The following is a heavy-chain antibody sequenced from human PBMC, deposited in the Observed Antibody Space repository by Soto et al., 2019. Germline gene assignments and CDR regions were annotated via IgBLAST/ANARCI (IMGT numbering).Heavy chain of an antibody. CDR2: IYHSGST. V-gene: IGHV4-38-2*01. J-gene: IGHJ6*02. Sequence: SETLSLTCAVSGYSISSGFYWGWIRQPPGKGLEWIGSIYHSGSTYYNPSLKSRVTISVDTSKNQFSLKLSSATAADTAVYYCARGRGYSYGYNYYYGMDVWGQGTTVTVSS. CDR3: ARGRGYSYGYNYYYGMDV. D-gene: IGHD5-18*01. CDR1: GYSISSGFY.